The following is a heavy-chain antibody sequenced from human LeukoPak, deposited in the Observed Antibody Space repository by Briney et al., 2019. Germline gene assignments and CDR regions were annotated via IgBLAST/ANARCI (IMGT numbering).Heavy chain of an antibody. Sequence: ASETLSLTCAVYGGSFSGYYWSWIRQPPGKGLEWIGEINHSGSTNYNPSLKSRVTISVDTSKNQFSLKLSSVTAADTAVYYCARDQYYYGSGSYGLDYWGQGTLVTVSS. D-gene: IGHD3-10*01. J-gene: IGHJ4*02. CDR1: GGSFSGYY. V-gene: IGHV4-34*01. CDR3: ARDQYYYGSGSYGLDY. CDR2: INHSGST.